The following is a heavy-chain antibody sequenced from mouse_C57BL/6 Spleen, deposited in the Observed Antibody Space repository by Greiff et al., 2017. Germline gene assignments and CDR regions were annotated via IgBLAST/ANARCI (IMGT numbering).Heavy chain of an antibody. V-gene: IGHV3-6*01. CDR2: ISYDGSN. CDR3: ARRYNAMDY. Sequence: VQLQQSGPGLVKPSQSLSLTCSVTGYSITSGYYWNWIRQFPGNKLEWMGYISYDGSNNSNPSLKNRISITRDTSKNQLFLKLNSVTTEDTATYYCARRYNAMDYGGQGTSVTVSS. J-gene: IGHJ4*01. CDR1: GYSITSGYY.